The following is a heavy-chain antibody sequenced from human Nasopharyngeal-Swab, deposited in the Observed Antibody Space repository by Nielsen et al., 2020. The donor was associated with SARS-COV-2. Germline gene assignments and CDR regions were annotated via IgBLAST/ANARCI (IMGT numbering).Heavy chain of an antibody. D-gene: IGHD6-13*01. CDR3: AREPGGAAAGPLFDY. CDR1: GDRVSSDSAA. CDR2: TYYRSKWYN. Sequence: SQTLSLTCAISGDRVSSDSAAWSWIRQSPSRGLEWLGRTYYRSKWYNDYAVSVKSRITINPDTSKNQFSLQLNSVTPEDTAVYYCAREPGGAAAGPLFDYWGQGTLVTVSS. V-gene: IGHV6-1*01. J-gene: IGHJ4*02.